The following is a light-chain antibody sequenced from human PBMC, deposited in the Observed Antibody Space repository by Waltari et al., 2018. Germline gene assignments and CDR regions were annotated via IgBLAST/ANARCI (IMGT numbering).Light chain of an antibody. CDR2: DVT. J-gene: IGLJ2*01. Sequence: QSALTQPASVSGSPGQSITISCTGTSSDIGGYNYVSWYQQHPGKAPKLMIYDVTKRPSGVSDRFSGSKSGNTAALTISRLQAEDEADYYCSSYTSTSTLGIFGGGTKLTVL. CDR3: SSYTSTSTLGI. V-gene: IGLV2-14*03. CDR1: SSDIGGYNY.